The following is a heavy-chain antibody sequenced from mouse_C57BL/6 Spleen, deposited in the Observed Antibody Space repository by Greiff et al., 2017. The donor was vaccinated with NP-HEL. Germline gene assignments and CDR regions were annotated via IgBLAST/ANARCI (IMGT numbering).Heavy chain of an antibody. CDR2: SRNKANDYTT. V-gene: IGHV7-1*01. Sequence: EVKVVESGGGLVQSGRSLRLSCATSGFTFSDFYMEWVRQAPGKGLEWIAASRNKANDYTTEYSASVKGRFIVSRDTSQSILYLQMNALRAEDTAIYYCARDAFSNFAYWGQGTLVTVSA. J-gene: IGHJ3*01. CDR3: ARDAFSNFAY. CDR1: GFTFSDFY. D-gene: IGHD2-5*01.